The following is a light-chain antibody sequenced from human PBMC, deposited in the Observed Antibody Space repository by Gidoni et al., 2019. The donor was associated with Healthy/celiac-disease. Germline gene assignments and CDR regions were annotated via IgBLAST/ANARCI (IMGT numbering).Light chain of an antibody. CDR3: QQYGSSPWT. CDR2: GAS. CDR1: QSVSSSY. V-gene: IGKV3-20*01. J-gene: IGKJ1*01. Sequence: EIVLTQSPGTLSLSPGERATLSCRASQSVSSSYIAWYQQKPGQAPRRLIYGASSRATGIPDRFSGSGSGTDFTLTISRLEPEDFAVYYCQQYGSSPWTFXQXTKVXIK.